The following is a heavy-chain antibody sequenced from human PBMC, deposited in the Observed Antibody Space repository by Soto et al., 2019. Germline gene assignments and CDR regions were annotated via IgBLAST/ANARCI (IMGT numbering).Heavy chain of an antibody. Sequence: PGGSLRLSCEASGFNFRNYWMTWVRQAPGKGLEWVANIKEDGNDQYYVDSVKGRLTVSRDNAKNLLYLHLKSLRADDTAVYYCAREGFSYGPNGAVFDHWGQGSLVP. CDR2: IKEDGNDQ. V-gene: IGHV3-7*03. J-gene: IGHJ4*02. D-gene: IGHD2-8*01. CDR3: AREGFSYGPNGAVFDH. CDR1: GFNFRNYW.